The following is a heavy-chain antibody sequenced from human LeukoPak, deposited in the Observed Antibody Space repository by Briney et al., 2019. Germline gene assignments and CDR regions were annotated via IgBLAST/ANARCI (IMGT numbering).Heavy chain of an antibody. CDR3: AKDLEPAAMSYYMDV. D-gene: IGHD2-2*01. J-gene: IGHJ6*03. Sequence: PGGSLRLSCAASGFTFSSYAMSWVRQAPGKGLEWVSAISGSGGSTYYADSVKGRFTISRGNSKNTLYLQMNSLRAEDTAVYYCAKDLEPAAMSYYMDVWGKGTTVTVSS. CDR2: ISGSGGST. V-gene: IGHV3-23*01. CDR1: GFTFSSYA.